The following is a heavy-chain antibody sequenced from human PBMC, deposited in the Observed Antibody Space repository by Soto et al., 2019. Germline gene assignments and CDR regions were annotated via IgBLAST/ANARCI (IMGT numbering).Heavy chain of an antibody. D-gene: IGHD6-13*01. V-gene: IGHV4-59*01. CDR3: ARGYSSSWADAFYI. CDR2: IYHSGST. CDR1: GGSISSYY. J-gene: IGHJ3*02. Sequence: SETLSLTCTVSGGSISSYYWSWIRQPPGKGLEWIGYIYHSGSTNYNPSLKSRVTISVDTSKNQFSLKLSSVTAADTAVYYCARGYSSSWADAFYIWGQGTMVTVSS.